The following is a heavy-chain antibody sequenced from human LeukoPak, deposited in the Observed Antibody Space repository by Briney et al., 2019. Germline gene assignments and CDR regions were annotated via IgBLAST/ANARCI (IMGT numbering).Heavy chain of an antibody. CDR2: IYYSGNT. V-gene: IGHV4-39*01. CDR1: GGSISNRNYY. Sequence: SETLSLTCTVSGGSISNRNYYWAWIRQPPGKGLEWIGSIYYSGNTYYNASLKSQVSISIDTSKNQFSLRLTSVTAADTAVYYCARQTGSGLFILPGGQGTLVTVSS. CDR3: ARQTGSGLFILP. D-gene: IGHD3/OR15-3a*01. J-gene: IGHJ4*02.